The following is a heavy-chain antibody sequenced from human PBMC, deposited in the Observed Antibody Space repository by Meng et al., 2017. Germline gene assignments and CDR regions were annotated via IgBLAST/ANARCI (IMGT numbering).Heavy chain of an antibody. D-gene: IGHD6-19*01. CDR3: AIRGAAVAGTLFDY. V-gene: IGHV1-24*01. CDR1: GFTFTSSA. CDR2: FDPEDGET. Sequence: ASVKVSCKASGFTFTSSAVHWVRQAPGKGLEWMGGFDPEDGETIYAQKFQGRVTMTEDTSTDTAYMELSSLRSEDTAVYYCAIRGAAVAGTLFDYWGQGTLVTVSS. J-gene: IGHJ4*02.